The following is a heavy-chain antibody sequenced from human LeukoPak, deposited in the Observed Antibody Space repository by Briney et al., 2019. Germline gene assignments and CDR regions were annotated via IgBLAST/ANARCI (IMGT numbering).Heavy chain of an antibody. V-gene: IGHV1-18*01. Sequence: ASVKVSCKASGYTFTSCGISWVRQAPGQGLEWMGWISAYNGDTKYAQKVQGRVTMTTDTSTSTAYMELRSLRSDDTAVYYCARGTTTALFDFWGQGTLVTVSS. J-gene: IGHJ4*02. CDR3: ARGTTTALFDF. CDR2: ISAYNGDT. D-gene: IGHD1-1*01. CDR1: GYTFTSCG.